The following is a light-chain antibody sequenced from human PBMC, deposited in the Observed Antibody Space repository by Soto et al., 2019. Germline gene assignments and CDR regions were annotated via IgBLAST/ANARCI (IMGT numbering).Light chain of an antibody. V-gene: IGKV3-11*01. CDR3: QQRGNWPLT. CDR1: QSIDIY. CDR2: DAS. Sequence: EIVLTQSPATLSLSPGETATLSCRASQSIDIYLAWYQQRPGRAPRLLIYDASSRPAAVPARFSGSGSGTDFTLTIAGLEPADFAVYYCQQRGNWPLTFGGGTKVDVK. J-gene: IGKJ4*01.